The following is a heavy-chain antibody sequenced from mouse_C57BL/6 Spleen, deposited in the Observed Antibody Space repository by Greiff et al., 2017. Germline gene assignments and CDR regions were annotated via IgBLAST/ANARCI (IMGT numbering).Heavy chain of an antibody. CDR3: ARPTYYYYAMDY. J-gene: IGHJ4*01. V-gene: IGHV3-6*01. CDR1: GYSITSGYY. Sequence: EVKLMESGPGLVKPSQSLSLTCSVTGYSITSGYYWNWIRQFPGNKLEWMGYISYDGSNNYNPSLKNRISITRDTSKNQFFLKLNSVTTEDTATYYCARPTYYYYAMDYWGQGTSVTVSS. CDR2: ISYDGSN. D-gene: IGHD2-10*01.